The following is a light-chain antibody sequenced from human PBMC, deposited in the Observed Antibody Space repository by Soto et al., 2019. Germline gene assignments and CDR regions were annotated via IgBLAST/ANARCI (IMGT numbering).Light chain of an antibody. V-gene: IGKV2-28*01. J-gene: IGKJ5*01. CDR2: LGS. CDR1: QVLLHSNGYNY. CDR3: MKALQTPIN. Sequence: DIVITHSPVSLPVTPVDPASISCMASQVLLHSNGYNYLDWYLQKPGQSPQLLIYLGSNRASGVPDRFSGSGSGTDFTLKISRVEAEDVGVYYCMKALQTPINFGQGTRLEIK.